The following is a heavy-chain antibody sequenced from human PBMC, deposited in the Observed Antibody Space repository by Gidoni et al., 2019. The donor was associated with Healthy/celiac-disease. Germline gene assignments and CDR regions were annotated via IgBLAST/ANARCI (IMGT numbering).Heavy chain of an antibody. Sequence: QVQLVESGGGVVQPGRSLRLSCAASGFTFSSYGMHWVRQAPGKGLEWVAVISYDGSNKYYADSVKGRFTISRDNSKNTLYLQMNSLRAEDTAVYYCAKAYSSSWYSYYYYYYGMDVWGQGTTVTVSS. CDR2: ISYDGSNK. V-gene: IGHV3-30*18. J-gene: IGHJ6*02. CDR3: AKAYSSSWYSYYYYYYGMDV. D-gene: IGHD6-13*01. CDR1: GFTFSSYG.